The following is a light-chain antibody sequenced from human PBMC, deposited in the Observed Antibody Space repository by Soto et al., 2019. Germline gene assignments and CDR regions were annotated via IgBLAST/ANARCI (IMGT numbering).Light chain of an antibody. Sequence: QSVLTQPASVSGSLGQSITISCTGTSSDVGAYNYVSWYQQHPGKAPKLMIYEVSNRPSGVSNRFSGSKSGKTASLTISGLQAEDEADYYCSSYTSSSTLEVFGTGTQLTVL. CDR2: EVS. V-gene: IGLV2-14*01. CDR1: SSDVGAYNY. J-gene: IGLJ1*01. CDR3: SSYTSSSTLEV.